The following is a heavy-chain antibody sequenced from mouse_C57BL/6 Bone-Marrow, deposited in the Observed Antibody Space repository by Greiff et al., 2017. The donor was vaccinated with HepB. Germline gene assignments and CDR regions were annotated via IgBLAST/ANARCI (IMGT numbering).Heavy chain of an antibody. J-gene: IGHJ1*03. CDR2: INPNNGGT. V-gene: IGHV1-18*01. CDR3: ARSPYYYGSSYCYWYFDV. Sequence: EVQLQQSGPELVKPGASVKIPCKASGYTFTDYNMDWVKQSHGKSLEWIGDINPNNGGTIYNQKFKGKATLTVDKSSSTAYMELRSLTSEDTAVYYCARSPYYYGSSYCYWYFDVWGTGTTVTVSS. D-gene: IGHD1-1*01. CDR1: GYTFTDYN.